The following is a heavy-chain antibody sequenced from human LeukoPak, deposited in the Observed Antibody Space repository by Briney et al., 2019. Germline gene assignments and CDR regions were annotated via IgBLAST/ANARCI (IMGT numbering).Heavy chain of an antibody. V-gene: IGHV4-38-2*02. J-gene: IGHJ5*02. Sequence: SETLSLICTVSGYSISSGYYWGWIRQPPGKGLEWIGSIYHSGSTYYNPSLKSRVTISVDTSKNQFSLKLSSVTAADTAVYYCAREITGTPNWFDPWGQGTLVTVSS. CDR2: IYHSGST. CDR3: AREITGTPNWFDP. D-gene: IGHD1-20*01. CDR1: GYSISSGYY.